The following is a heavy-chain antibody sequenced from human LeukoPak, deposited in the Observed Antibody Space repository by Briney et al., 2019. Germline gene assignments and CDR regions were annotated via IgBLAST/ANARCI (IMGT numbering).Heavy chain of an antibody. CDR3: ARRSGDLRSY. D-gene: IGHD3-10*01. CDR1: GFTFSSYG. Sequence: GGSLRLSCAASGFTFSSYGMNWVRQAPGKGLEWVSYISDSTSTIFYADSVKGRFTISRDNAKNSLYLQMNSLRAEDTAVYYCARRSGDLRSYWGQGTLVTVSS. J-gene: IGHJ4*02. CDR2: ISDSTSTI. V-gene: IGHV3-48*03.